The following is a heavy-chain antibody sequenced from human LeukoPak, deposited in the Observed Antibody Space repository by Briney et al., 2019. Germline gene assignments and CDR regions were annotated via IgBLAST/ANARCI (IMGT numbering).Heavy chain of an antibody. D-gene: IGHD3-22*01. Sequence: GGSLRLSCAASGFTFSSYAMSWVRQAPGKGLEWVANIKQDGSEKYYVDSVKGRFTISRDNAKNSLCLQMNSLRAEDTAVYYCARDHGYDSSGYAPNWYFDLWGRGTLVTVSS. V-gene: IGHV3-7*01. CDR3: ARDHGYDSSGYAPNWYFDL. J-gene: IGHJ2*01. CDR2: IKQDGSEK. CDR1: GFTFSSYA.